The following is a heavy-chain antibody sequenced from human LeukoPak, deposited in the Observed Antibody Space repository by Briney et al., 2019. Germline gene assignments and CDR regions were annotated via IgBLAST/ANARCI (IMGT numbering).Heavy chain of an antibody. CDR2: IYTTGSA. CDR1: GDSISTYY. CDR3: ARGDYYGGFDY. D-gene: IGHD4-23*01. J-gene: IGHJ4*02. Sequence: SETLPLTCTVSGDSISTYYWSWIRQPAGKGLEWIGRIYTTGSANYNPSLKSRVTMSVDTSKNQFSLKLSSVTAADTAVYYCARGDYYGGFDYWGQGTLVTVSS. V-gene: IGHV4-4*07.